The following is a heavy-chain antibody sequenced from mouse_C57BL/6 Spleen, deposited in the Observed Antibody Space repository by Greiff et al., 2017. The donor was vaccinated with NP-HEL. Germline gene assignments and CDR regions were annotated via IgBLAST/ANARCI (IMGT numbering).Heavy chain of an antibody. Sequence: VQLQQSGAELARPGASVKLSCKASGYTFTSYGISWVKQRTGQGLEWIGEIYPRSGNTYYNEKFKGKATLTADKSSSTAYMELRSLTSEDSAVYFCARGEDYDGTPWFAYWGQGTLVTVSA. V-gene: IGHV1-81*01. CDR1: GYTFTSYG. CDR2: IYPRSGNT. CDR3: ARGEDYDGTPWFAY. D-gene: IGHD2-4*01. J-gene: IGHJ3*01.